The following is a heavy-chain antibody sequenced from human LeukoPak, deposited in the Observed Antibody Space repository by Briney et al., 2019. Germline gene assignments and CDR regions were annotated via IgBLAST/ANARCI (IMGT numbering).Heavy chain of an antibody. Sequence: ASVKVSCKASGYTFTRYEIGWVRQAPGQGLEWMGWIFPYNGNTKDAQKFQGRVTMTTATSTRTAYMELRSLRSNDTAVYYCARGATSARVVAATPAIYYNYYIDVWGRGTTDTISS. CDR1: GYTFTRYE. J-gene: IGHJ6*03. D-gene: IGHD2-15*01. CDR3: ARGATSARVVAATPAIYYNYYIDV. V-gene: IGHV1-18*01. CDR2: IFPYNGNT.